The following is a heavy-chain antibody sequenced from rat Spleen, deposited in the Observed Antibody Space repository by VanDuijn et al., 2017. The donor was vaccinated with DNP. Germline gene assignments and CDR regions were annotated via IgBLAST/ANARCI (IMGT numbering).Heavy chain of an antibody. CDR1: GFTFSNYD. J-gene: IGHJ2*01. CDR3: ARWTRYFDY. D-gene: IGHD1-7*01. CDR2: INPSGDSS. Sequence: EVQLVESGGGLVQPGRSLKLSCAASGFTFSNYDMAWVRQAPTKGLEWVASINPSGDSSYYGASVKGRFTVSRDNAKNTLYLQMDSLRSEDTATYYCARWTRYFDYWGQGVMVTVSS. V-gene: IGHV5S13*01.